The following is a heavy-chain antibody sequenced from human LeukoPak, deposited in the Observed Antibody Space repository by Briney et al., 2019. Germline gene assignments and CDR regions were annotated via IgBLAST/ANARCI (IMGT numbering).Heavy chain of an antibody. CDR2: IYPYDSDT. J-gene: IGHJ6*02. CDR3: ARKWEPLQGGMDV. Sequence: GDSLKISCKGSGYNFATYWIVWVRQMPGKGLEWMGIIYPYDSDTRYSLSFQGQVTISVDKSANTVYLQWSTLKASDTAMYYCARKWEPLQGGMDVWGQGTTVTVSS. CDR1: GYNFATYW. D-gene: IGHD1-26*01. V-gene: IGHV5-51*01.